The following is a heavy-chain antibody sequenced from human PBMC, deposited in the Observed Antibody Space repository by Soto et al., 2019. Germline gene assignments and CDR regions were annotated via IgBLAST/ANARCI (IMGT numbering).Heavy chain of an antibody. CDR2: FDPEDGET. D-gene: IGHD6-19*01. Sequence: QVQLVQSGDEEKKPGASVKVSCKVSGDTLTELSMHWVRQAPGKGLEWMGGFDPEDGETIYAQKFQGRVTMTEDTSTDTAYMELSSLRSEDTAVYYCASLKQWPINDAFDIWGQGTMVTVPS. J-gene: IGHJ3*02. CDR3: ASLKQWPINDAFDI. CDR1: GDTLTELS. V-gene: IGHV1-24*01.